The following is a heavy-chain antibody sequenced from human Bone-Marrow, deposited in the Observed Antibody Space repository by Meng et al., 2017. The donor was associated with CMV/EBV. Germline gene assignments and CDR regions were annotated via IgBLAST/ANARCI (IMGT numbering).Heavy chain of an antibody. CDR3: TTAYTIFGERIDP. V-gene: IGHV3-15*01. J-gene: IGHJ5*02. D-gene: IGHD3-3*01. Sequence: CWAASGFTFNNACKSWVRQAPGKGLEWLGRIKSKADGGTTDFTAPVKGRFSISRYDSKNTLYLQMNSLKTEDTAVYYCTTAYTIFGERIDPWGQGTLVTVSS. CDR2: IKSKADGGTT. CDR1: GFTFNNAC.